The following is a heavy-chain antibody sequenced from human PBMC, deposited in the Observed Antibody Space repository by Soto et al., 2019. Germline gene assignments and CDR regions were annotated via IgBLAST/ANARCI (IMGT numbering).Heavy chain of an antibody. CDR2: ISNNGATT. D-gene: IGHD1-1*01. CDR3: VSIRATNCPR. J-gene: IGHJ4*02. V-gene: IGHV3-64D*08. CDR1: GFIFTDQL. Sequence: GGSLRLSCSASGFIFTDQLMHWVRQAPERGLEYVSGISNNGATTYYADSVKGRFTVARDNSRNTLYLQMSSLRPEDTAVYYCVSIRATNCPRWGQGTLVTVSS.